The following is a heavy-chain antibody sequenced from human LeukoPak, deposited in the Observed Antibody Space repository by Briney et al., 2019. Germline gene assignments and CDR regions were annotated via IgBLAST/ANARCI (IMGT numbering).Heavy chain of an antibody. V-gene: IGHV3-30*02. CDR1: GFIFSTYA. J-gene: IGHJ4*02. D-gene: IGHD2-15*01. Sequence: PGGSLRLSCAASGFIFSTYAMTWVRQAPGKGLEWVAFIRYDGSNKYYADSVKGRFTISRDNSKNTLYLQMNSLRAEDTAVYYCAKDLFRYCSGGSCDFDYWGQGTLVTVSS. CDR2: IRYDGSNK. CDR3: AKDLFRYCSGGSCDFDY.